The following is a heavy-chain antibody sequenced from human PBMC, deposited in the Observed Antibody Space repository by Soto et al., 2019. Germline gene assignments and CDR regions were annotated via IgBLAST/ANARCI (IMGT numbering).Heavy chain of an antibody. CDR2: IIPIFGTA. V-gene: IGHV1-69*12. CDR3: ATPGIAAAGTGPGFTYYYYGLDV. D-gene: IGHD6-13*01. CDR1: GGTFSSYA. J-gene: IGHJ6*02. Sequence: QVQLVQSGAEVKKPGSSVKVSCKASGGTFSSYAISWVRQAPGQGLEWMGGIIPIFGTANYAQKFQGRVTITAHESTSTAYMELSSLGSEHTAVYYCATPGIAAAGTGPGFTYYYYGLDVWGQGTTVTVSS.